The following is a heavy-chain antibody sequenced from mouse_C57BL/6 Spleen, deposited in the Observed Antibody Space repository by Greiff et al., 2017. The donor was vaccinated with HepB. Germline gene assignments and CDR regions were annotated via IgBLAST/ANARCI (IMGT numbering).Heavy chain of an antibody. V-gene: IGHV5-17*01. Sequence: EVQLQESGGGLVKPGGSLKLSCAASGFTFSDYGMHWVRQAPEKGLEWVAYISSGSSTIYYADTVKGRFTISRDNAKNTLFLQMTSLRSEDTAMYYCAITTVVRAMDYWGQGTSVTVSS. CDR2: ISSGSSTI. CDR1: GFTFSDYG. D-gene: IGHD1-1*01. J-gene: IGHJ4*01. CDR3: AITTVVRAMDY.